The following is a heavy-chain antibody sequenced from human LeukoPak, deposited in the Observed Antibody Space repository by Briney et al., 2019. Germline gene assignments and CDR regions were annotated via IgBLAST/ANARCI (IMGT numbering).Heavy chain of an antibody. CDR3: AASPGTVGAFDI. V-gene: IGHV1-58*01. D-gene: IGHD3-16*01. CDR1: GFTFSSSA. J-gene: IGHJ3*02. Sequence: SVKVSCKASGFTFSSSAVQWVRQACGQRLEWIGWIVVGSVKTNYAQKFQERVTITRDMSTSTAHMELSSLRSEDTAVYYCAASPGTVGAFDIWGQGSMVTVSS. CDR2: IVVGSVKT.